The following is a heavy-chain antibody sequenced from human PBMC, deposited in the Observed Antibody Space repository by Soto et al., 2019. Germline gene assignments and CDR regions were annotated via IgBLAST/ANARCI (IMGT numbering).Heavy chain of an antibody. D-gene: IGHD3-22*01. Sequence: GESLKISCKGSGYSFTSYWIGWVRQMPGKGLEWMGIIYPGGSDTRYSPSFQGQVTISADKSISTAYLQWSSLKASDTAMYYCARITGRYYDSSGYYLVYGMDVWGQGTTVTVSS. CDR2: IYPGGSDT. V-gene: IGHV5-51*01. CDR3: ARITGRYYDSSGYYLVYGMDV. J-gene: IGHJ6*02. CDR1: GYSFTSYW.